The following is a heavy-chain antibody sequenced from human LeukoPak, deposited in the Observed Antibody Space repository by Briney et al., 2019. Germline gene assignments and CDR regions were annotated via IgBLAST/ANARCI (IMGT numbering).Heavy chain of an antibody. J-gene: IGHJ4*02. CDR3: AKDHGYYYGSGSFFDY. Sequence: PGGSLRLSCAASGFTFSGSWVTWVRQAPGKGLEWVANIKQDGNEKYYVDSVKGRFTLSRDNSKNTLDLQMNSLRAEDTAVYYCAKDHGYYYGSGSFFDYWGQGTLVTVSS. D-gene: IGHD3-10*01. V-gene: IGHV3-7*03. CDR1: GFTFSGSW. CDR2: IKQDGNEK.